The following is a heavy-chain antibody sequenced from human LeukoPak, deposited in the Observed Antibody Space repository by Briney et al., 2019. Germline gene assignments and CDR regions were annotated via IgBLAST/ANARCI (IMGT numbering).Heavy chain of an antibody. D-gene: IGHD6-6*01. V-gene: IGHV3-48*01. CDR3: ARKNTTSSEDY. CDR1: GFSFSTSS. Sequence: PGGSLRLSCAASGFSFSTSSMSWVRQAPGKGLEWVSFISGSSSIIDYADSVKGRFTISRDNGKNSLFLHMNSLRAEDTAVYYCARKNTTSSEDYWGQGTLVTVSS. CDR2: ISGSSSII. J-gene: IGHJ4*02.